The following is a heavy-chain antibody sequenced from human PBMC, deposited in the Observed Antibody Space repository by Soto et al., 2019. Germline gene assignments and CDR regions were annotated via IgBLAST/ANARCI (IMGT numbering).Heavy chain of an antibody. Sequence: ASVKISCKASGGTFSNYAISWVRQAPGQGLEWMGGIIPIFGTANYAQKFQGRVTITADESTSTAYMELSSLRSEDTAVYYCASPYSYGSHEAFDIWGKGKMVTVPS. CDR2: IIPIFGTA. D-gene: IGHD5-18*01. CDR3: ASPYSYGSHEAFDI. V-gene: IGHV1-69*13. CDR1: GGTFSNYA. J-gene: IGHJ3*02.